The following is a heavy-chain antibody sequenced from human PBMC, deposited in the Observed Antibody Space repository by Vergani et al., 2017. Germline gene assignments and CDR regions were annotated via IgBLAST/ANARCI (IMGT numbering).Heavy chain of an antibody. CDR3: AKANPRNSGYDYLYCDHAMYV. J-gene: IGHJ6*02. CDR2: ISGSGGST. V-gene: IGHV3-23*01. Sequence: EVQLLESGGDLVQPGGSLRLSCAASGFTFNHYAMNWVRQAPGKGLEWVSGISGSGGSTYYAGSVKGRFTISRDSSKNTLYLQMNSLSAGDTAVYYCAKANPRNSGYDYLYCDHAMYVWGQGTTVTVSS. CDR1: GFTFNHYA. D-gene: IGHD5-12*01.